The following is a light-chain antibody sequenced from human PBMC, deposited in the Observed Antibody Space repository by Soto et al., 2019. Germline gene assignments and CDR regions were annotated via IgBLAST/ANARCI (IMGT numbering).Light chain of an antibody. CDR3: CSYAGSTTPVV. J-gene: IGLJ2*01. CDR2: EAI. Sequence: QSALTQPASVSGSPGQSITISCTGTSSDVGSYNLVSWYQQHPGKAPKLMIYEAIKRPPGLSNRFSGSKSGNTASLTISGLQAEDEADYYCCSYAGSTTPVVFGGGTKLTVL. CDR1: SSDVGSYNL. V-gene: IGLV2-23*01.